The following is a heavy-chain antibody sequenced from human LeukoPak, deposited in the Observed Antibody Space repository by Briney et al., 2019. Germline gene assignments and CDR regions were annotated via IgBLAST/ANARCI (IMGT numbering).Heavy chain of an antibody. CDR3: ARDRTVVGTYYYYGMDV. CDR2: FYTSGST. Sequence: SETLSLTCTVSGVSISSCYWSWIRQPAGKGLEWIGRFYTSGSTNYNPSLKSRVTMSVDTSKNQFSLKLKSVTAADTAVYYCARDRTVVGTYYYYGMDVWGQGTTVTVSS. D-gene: IGHD4-23*01. V-gene: IGHV4-4*07. J-gene: IGHJ6*02. CDR1: GVSISSCY.